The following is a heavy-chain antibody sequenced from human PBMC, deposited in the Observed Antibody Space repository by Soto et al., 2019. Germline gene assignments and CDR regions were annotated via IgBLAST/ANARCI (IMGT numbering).Heavy chain of an antibody. CDR1: SGSINSTNW. V-gene: IGHV4-4*02. Sequence: QVQLQESGPGLVKPSGTLSLTCAVSSGSINSTNWWGWVRQPPGKGLEWIGEIYHSGTTNYNPSLKSRVTISVDRPKNQFSLKLTSVTAADTAVYYCERVKGGTPNWFDPWGQGTLVTVSS. CDR3: ERVKGGTPNWFDP. CDR2: IYHSGTT. J-gene: IGHJ5*02.